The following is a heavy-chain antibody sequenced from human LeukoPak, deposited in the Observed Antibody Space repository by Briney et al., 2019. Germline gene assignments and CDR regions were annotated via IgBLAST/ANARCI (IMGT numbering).Heavy chain of an antibody. CDR3: ARSVEWELLAQYYYYYGMDV. Sequence: ASVKVSCKASGYTFTGYYMHWVRQAPGQGLEWMGWINPNSGGTNYAQKFQGRVTMTRDTSISTAYMELSRLRSDDTPVYYCARSVEWELLAQYYYYYGMDVWGQGTTVTVSS. CDR1: GYTFTGYY. J-gene: IGHJ6*02. V-gene: IGHV1-2*02. D-gene: IGHD1-26*01. CDR2: INPNSGGT.